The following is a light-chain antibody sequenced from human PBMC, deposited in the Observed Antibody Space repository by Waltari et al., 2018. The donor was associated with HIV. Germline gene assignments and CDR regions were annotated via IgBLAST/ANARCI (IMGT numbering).Light chain of an antibody. CDR2: WAS. CDR3: QQYYTTSPLT. CDR1: PRILYSSNNKNF. V-gene: IGKV4-1*01. Sequence: DIVMTQSPDSLAVSLGERATINCRSSPRILYSSNNKNFLAWYQQKPGQPPKLLIYWASTRESGVPDRFSGSGSGTDFTLTISSLQAEDVAVYYCQQYYTTSPLTFGGGTKVEIK. J-gene: IGKJ4*01.